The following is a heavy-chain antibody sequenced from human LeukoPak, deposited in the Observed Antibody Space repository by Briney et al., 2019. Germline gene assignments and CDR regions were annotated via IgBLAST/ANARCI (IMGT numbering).Heavy chain of an antibody. V-gene: IGHV4-59*12. D-gene: IGHD4-17*01. Sequence: PSETLSLTCTVSGGSISSYYWSWIRQPPGKGLEWIGYIYYSGSTNYNPSLKSRVTISVDTSKNQFSLKLSSVTAADTAVYYCARYFYGAMDYWGQGTLVTVSS. J-gene: IGHJ4*02. CDR3: ARYFYGAMDY. CDR2: IYYSGST. CDR1: GGSISSYY.